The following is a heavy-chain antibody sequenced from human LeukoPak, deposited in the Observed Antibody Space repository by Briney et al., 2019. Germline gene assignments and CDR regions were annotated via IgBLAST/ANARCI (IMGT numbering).Heavy chain of an antibody. V-gene: IGHV4-34*01. CDR3: ARKTAVAGGDFDY. D-gene: IGHD6-19*01. Sequence: PSETLSLTCAVYGGSFSSYYWSWIRQPPGKGLEWIGEINHSGSTNYNPSLKSRVTISVDTSKNQFSLKLSSVTAADTAVYYCARKTAVAGGDFDYWGQGTLVTVSS. J-gene: IGHJ4*02. CDR2: INHSGST. CDR1: GGSFSSYY.